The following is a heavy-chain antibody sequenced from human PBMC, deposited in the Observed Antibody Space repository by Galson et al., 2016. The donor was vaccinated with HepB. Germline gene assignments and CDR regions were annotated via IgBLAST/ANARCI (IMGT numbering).Heavy chain of an antibody. J-gene: IGHJ6*02. CDR1: GGSISSAGYS. V-gene: IGHV4-30-2*01. D-gene: IGHD1-7*01. CDR3: ARARELRDYYYYYYGMDV. Sequence: TLSLTCAVSGGSISSAGYSWSWIRQPPGKSLEWIGYIYHSGSTYYNPSLKSRVTISIDRSKSQFSLKLSSVTASDTALYYCARARELRDYYYYYYGMDVWGQGTTVTVSS. CDR2: IYHSGST.